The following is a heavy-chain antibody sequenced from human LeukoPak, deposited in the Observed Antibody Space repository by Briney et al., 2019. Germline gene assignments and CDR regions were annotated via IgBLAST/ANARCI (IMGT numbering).Heavy chain of an antibody. CDR3: ARRTPRMATIGY. J-gene: IGHJ4*02. V-gene: IGHV4-39*07. Sequence: PSETLSLTCSVSGGSISSSSYYWGWIRQPPGKGLEWIGSVYYSGTTNYNPSLKSRVTISVDTSKNQFSLKLSSVTAAGTAVYYCARRTPRMATIGYWGQGTLVTVSS. CDR1: GGSISSSSYY. D-gene: IGHD5-24*01. CDR2: VYYSGTT.